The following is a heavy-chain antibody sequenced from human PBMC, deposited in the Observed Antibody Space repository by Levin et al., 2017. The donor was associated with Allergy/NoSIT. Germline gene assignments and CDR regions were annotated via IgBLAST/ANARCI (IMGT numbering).Heavy chain of an antibody. J-gene: IGHJ6*02. CDR2: IWYDGSNK. Sequence: GGSLRLSCAASGFTFSSYGMHWVRQAPGKGLEWVAVIWYDGSNKYYADSVKGRFTISRDNSKNTLYLQMNSLRAEDTAVYYCARDGMSAGSYYYYYGMDVWGQGTTVTVSS. CDR1: GFTFSSYG. CDR3: ARDGMSAGSYYYYYGMDV. D-gene: IGHD6-13*01. V-gene: IGHV3-33*01.